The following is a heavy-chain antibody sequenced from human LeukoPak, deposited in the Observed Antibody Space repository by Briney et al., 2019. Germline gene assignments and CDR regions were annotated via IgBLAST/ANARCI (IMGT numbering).Heavy chain of an antibody. CDR1: GGSISSYY. J-gene: IGHJ4*02. CDR3: AKGDFWSGYLFDY. Sequence: SETLSLTCTVSGGSISSYYWSWIRQPPGKGLEWIGYIYYSGSTNYNPSLKSRVTISVDTSKNQFSLKLSSVTAADTAVYYCAKGDFWSGYLFDYWGQGTLVIFSS. D-gene: IGHD3-3*01. CDR2: IYYSGST. V-gene: IGHV4-59*01.